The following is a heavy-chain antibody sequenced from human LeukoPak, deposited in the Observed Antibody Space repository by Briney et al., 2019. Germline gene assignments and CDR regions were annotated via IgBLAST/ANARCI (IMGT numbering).Heavy chain of an antibody. J-gene: IGHJ5*02. V-gene: IGHV1-69*05. D-gene: IGHD3/OR15-3a*01. CDR2: IIPRFTP. CDR1: GGTFSNNA. CDR3: ARHGDWLFNWFDP. Sequence: SVKVSCKASGGTFSNNAISWVRQAPGQGLEWMGGIIPRFTPNYAQHFQGRVTITTDEATTTAYLELSNLRSDDTAVYYCARHGDWLFNWFDPWGQGTLVTVSS.